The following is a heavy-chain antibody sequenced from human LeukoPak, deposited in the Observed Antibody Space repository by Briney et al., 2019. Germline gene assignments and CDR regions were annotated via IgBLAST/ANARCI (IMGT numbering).Heavy chain of an antibody. Sequence: SETLSLTCTVSGGSIDSGNYYWSWIRQPPGRGLEWIGYIYHTGSTYFNPSLKSRVTLSVDTSRNQFSLKLSSVTAADTAVYYCARYCSGGSCYLAAFDIWGQGTMVTVSS. CDR1: GGSIDSGNYY. CDR2: IYHTGST. D-gene: IGHD2-15*01. J-gene: IGHJ3*02. V-gene: IGHV4-30-4*01. CDR3: ARYCSGGSCYLAAFDI.